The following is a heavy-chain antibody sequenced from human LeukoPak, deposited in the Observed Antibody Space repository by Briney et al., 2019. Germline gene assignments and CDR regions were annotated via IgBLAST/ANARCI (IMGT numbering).Heavy chain of an antibody. D-gene: IGHD2-15*01. Sequence: ASVKVSCKASGGTFSSYAISWVRQAPGQGLEWMGWISASNGDTNYAQKLQGRVTMTTDTSTSTAYMELRSLRSDDTAVYYCARGRGVVTYFDCWGQGTLVTVSS. CDR2: ISASNGDT. CDR1: GGTFSSYA. CDR3: ARGRGVVTYFDC. J-gene: IGHJ4*02. V-gene: IGHV1-18*01.